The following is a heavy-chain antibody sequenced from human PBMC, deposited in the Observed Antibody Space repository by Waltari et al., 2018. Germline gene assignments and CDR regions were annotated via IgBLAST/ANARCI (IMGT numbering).Heavy chain of an antibody. Sequence: EVQLVESGGGLVQPGRSLRLSCTAYGFTFGDYGLNWFRQALGKWLDGVVCVRLKANGETTDYAAVLKVSFGISSVDSKSVAYLQMNCLKVEDTAVYYCTIASSNIVVVTRHFDYWGQGTLVTVSS. CDR2: VRLKANGETT. CDR3: TIASSNIVVVTRHFDY. D-gene: IGHD2-21*02. J-gene: IGHJ4*02. CDR1: GFTFGDYG. V-gene: IGHV3-49*03.